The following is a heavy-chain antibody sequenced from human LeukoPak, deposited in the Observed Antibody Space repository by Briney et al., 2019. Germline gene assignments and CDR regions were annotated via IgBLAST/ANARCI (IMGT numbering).Heavy chain of an antibody. CDR2: INLNSGST. CDR1: GYTFTGYY. J-gene: IGHJ4*02. V-gene: IGHV1-2*02. Sequence: ASVKVSCKASGYTFTGYYMHWVRQAPGQGLEWMGWINLNSGSTNYAQKFQGRVTMTRDTSISTAYMELSRLRSDDTAVYYCAREGGLSSGWYNPPHYWGQGTLVTVSS. CDR3: AREGGLSSGWYNPPHY. D-gene: IGHD6-19*01.